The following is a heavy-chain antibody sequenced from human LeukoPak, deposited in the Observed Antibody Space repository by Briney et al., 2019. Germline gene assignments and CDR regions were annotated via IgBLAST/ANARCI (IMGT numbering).Heavy chain of an antibody. CDR1: GGSVSSGSYY. Sequence: PSETLSLTCTVSGGSVSSGSYYWSWIRQPPGKGLEWIGYIYYSGSTNYNPSLKSRVTISVDTSKNQFSLKLSSVTAADTAVYYCARAYGDYADFDYWGQGTLVTVSS. D-gene: IGHD4-17*01. J-gene: IGHJ4*02. CDR2: IYYSGST. CDR3: ARAYGDYADFDY. V-gene: IGHV4-61*01.